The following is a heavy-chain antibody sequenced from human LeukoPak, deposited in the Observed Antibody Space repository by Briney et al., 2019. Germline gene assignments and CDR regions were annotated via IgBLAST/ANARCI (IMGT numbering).Heavy chain of an antibody. J-gene: IGHJ3*02. CDR3: AGDSSGYYSNDAFDI. Sequence: SETLSLTCAVSGGSFSGYYWSWIRQPPGKGLEWIGEINHSGSTNYNPSLKSRVTISVDTSMNQFSLKLSSVTAADTAVYYCAGDSSGYYSNDAFDIWGQGTMVTVSS. CDR2: INHSGST. CDR1: GGSFSGYY. V-gene: IGHV4-34*01. D-gene: IGHD3-22*01.